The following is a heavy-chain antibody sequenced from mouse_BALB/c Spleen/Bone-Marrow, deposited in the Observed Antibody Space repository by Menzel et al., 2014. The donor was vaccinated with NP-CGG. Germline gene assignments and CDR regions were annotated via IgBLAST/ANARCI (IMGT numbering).Heavy chain of an antibody. Sequence: DPAKPGASERLSCKAYGYTFTSYWINWVKQRPGQGLEWIGRIAPGSGNIYYNEMFKVKATLTVDASSSTAYIQLSSLSSEDSAVYFCARSYYVSSPYAMDYWGQGTSVTVSS. CDR1: GYTFTSYW. J-gene: IGHJ4*01. CDR3: ARSYYVSSPYAMDY. V-gene: IGHV1S41*01. D-gene: IGHD1-1*01. CDR2: IAPGSGNI.